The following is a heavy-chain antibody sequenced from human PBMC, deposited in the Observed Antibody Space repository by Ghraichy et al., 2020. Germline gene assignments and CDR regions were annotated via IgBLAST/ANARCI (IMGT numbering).Heavy chain of an antibody. V-gene: IGHV1-46*01. CDR2: INPSGGST. J-gene: IGHJ4*02. CDR3: ARGVAVRITTVRGIDY. D-gene: IGHD3-10*01. Sequence: ASVKVSCKASGYIFTSYYIHWVRQAPGQGREWMGIINPSGGSTSYAQKFQGRVTMTRDTSTSTVYLELSSLRSEDTAVYYCARGVAVRITTVRGIDYWGQGTLVTVSS. CDR1: GYIFTSYY.